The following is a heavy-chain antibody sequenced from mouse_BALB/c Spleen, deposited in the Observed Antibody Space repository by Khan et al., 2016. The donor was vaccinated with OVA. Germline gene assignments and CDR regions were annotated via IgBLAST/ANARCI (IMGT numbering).Heavy chain of an antibody. Sequence: VQLQESGPGLVAPSQSLSITCTVSGFSLSRYNIHWVRQPPGKGLEWLGMIWGGGGTDYNPTLKSRLSTSKDNSKSQVFLKMNSLQTDDSAMYYCARAYYRSDGYYAMDYWGQGTSVTVSS. CDR3: ARAYYRSDGYYAMDY. CDR2: IWGGGGT. D-gene: IGHD2-14*01. V-gene: IGHV2-6-4*01. J-gene: IGHJ4*01. CDR1: GFSLSRYN.